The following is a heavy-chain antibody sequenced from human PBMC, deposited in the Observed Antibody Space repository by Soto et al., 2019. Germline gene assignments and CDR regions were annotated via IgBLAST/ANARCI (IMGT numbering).Heavy chain of an antibody. CDR2: IYYTGSA. CDR1: GGSISSGGYY. V-gene: IGHV4-31*03. CDR3: AREAYYYDSSGYFSKYFDS. J-gene: IGHJ4*02. D-gene: IGHD3-22*01. Sequence: SETLSLTCTVSGGSISSGGYYWSWIRQHPGKGLEWIGYIYYTGSAYYNPSLKSRLTISVDTSNNQFSLKLSSVTAEDTAVYYCAREAYYYDSSGYFSKYFDSWGQGTLVT.